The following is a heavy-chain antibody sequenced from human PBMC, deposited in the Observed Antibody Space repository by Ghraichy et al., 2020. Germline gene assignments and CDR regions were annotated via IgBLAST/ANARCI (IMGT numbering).Heavy chain of an antibody. D-gene: IGHD1-26*01. CDR3: ARVYSGSYLPNDAFDI. V-gene: IGHV4-34*01. J-gene: IGHJ3*02. Sequence: SETLSLTCAVYGGSFSGFHWSWIRQPPGKGLEWIGEINHSGSTNYNPSLKSRVTISVDTSKNQFSLKLSFVTAADMSVYYCARVYSGSYLPNDAFDIWGQGTMVTVSS. CDR2: INHSGST. CDR1: GGSFSGFH.